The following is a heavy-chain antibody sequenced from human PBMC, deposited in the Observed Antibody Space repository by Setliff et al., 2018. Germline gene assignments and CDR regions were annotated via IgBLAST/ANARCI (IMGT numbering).Heavy chain of an antibody. CDR1: GYTLTELS. D-gene: IGHD3-10*01. J-gene: IGHJ5*02. CDR2: ISAYNGNT. V-gene: IGHV1-18*01. Sequence: ASVKVSCKVSGYTLTELSMHWVRQAPGQGLEWMGWISAYNGNTNYAQKLQGRVTMTTDTSTSTAYMELRSLRSDDTAVYYCARSGDYGSGRLSPWGQGTLVTVSS. CDR3: ARSGDYGSGRLSP.